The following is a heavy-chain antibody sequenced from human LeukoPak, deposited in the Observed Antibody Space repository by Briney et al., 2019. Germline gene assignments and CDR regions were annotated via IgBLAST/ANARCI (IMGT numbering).Heavy chain of an antibody. D-gene: IGHD4-17*01. CDR3: ARVTHDYGDSVDY. CDR2: INPNSGGT. Sequence: ASVKVSCKASGYTFTGYYMHWVRQAPGQGLEWTGWINPNSGGTNYAQKFQGRVTMTRDTSISTAYMELSRLRSDDTAVYYCARVTHDYGDSVDYWGQGTLVTVSS. CDR1: GYTFTGYY. J-gene: IGHJ4*02. V-gene: IGHV1-2*02.